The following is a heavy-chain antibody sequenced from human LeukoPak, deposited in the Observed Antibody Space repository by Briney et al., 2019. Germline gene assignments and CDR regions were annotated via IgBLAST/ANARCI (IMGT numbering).Heavy chain of an antibody. V-gene: IGHV4-4*07. J-gene: IGHJ4*02. CDR3: ARENSGSYREFDY. Sequence: SETLSLTCTVSGFSISSYYWSWIRQPAGKGLEWIGRIYTSGSTNYNASLKSRVSMSVDTSKNQFSLKLSSVTAADTAVFYCARENSGSYREFDYWGQGTLVTVSS. D-gene: IGHD1-26*01. CDR1: GFSISSYY. CDR2: IYTSGST.